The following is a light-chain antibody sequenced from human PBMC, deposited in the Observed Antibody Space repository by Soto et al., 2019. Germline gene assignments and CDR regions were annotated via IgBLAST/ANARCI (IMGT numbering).Light chain of an antibody. CDR2: DTS. J-gene: IGKJ3*01. CDR3: QLFA. CDR1: QSVSSY. Sequence: EIVLTQSPATLSLSPGERATLSCRASQSVSSYLAWYQQKPGQAPRLLIYDTSNRATGIPARFSGSGSGTDFTLTISSLEPEDFAVYYCQLFAFGPGTNVYIK. V-gene: IGKV3-11*01.